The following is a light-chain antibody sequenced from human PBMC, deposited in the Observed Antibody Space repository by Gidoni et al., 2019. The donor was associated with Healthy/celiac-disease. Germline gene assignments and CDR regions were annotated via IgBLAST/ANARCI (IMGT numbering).Light chain of an antibody. Sequence: DIQMTQSPSSLSASVGDRVTITCRASQSISSYLNWYQQKPGKAPKLLIYAASSLQSGVPSRFSGSGSGTDFTLTISSLQPEDFATDYCQQSYSTPCSFGQXTKLEIK. CDR2: AAS. V-gene: IGKV1-39*01. CDR3: QQSYSTPCS. CDR1: QSISSY. J-gene: IGKJ2*04.